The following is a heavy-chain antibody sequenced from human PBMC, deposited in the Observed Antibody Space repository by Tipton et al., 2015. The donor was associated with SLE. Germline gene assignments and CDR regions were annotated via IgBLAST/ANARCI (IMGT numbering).Heavy chain of an antibody. D-gene: IGHD1-26*01. CDR1: GFTVSSNY. V-gene: IGHV3-7*01. J-gene: IGHJ4*02. CDR3: ARDDVGVRGFDY. Sequence: SLRLSCAASGFTVSSNYMSWVRQAPGKGLEWVASIKEDGTEKYYADSVKGRFTISRDNAKETLYLQMNRLRVEDTAVYYCARDDVGVRGFDYWGQGTLVTVSS. CDR2: IKEDGTEK.